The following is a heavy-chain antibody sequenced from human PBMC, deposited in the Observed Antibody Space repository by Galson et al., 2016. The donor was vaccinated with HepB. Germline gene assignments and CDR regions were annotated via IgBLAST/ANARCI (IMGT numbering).Heavy chain of an antibody. CDR1: GGSVSSGSYH. CDR3: ARIPFYDFWSGPRTDAFDI. V-gene: IGHV4-61*01. Sequence: TLSLTCTVSGGSVSSGSYHWSWIRQPPGKKLEWIGYIYYTGSANYNPSLKSRVSISVDTSKNQFSLKLHSVTAADTALYYCARIPFYDFWSGPRTDAFDIWGQGTMVTVSS. J-gene: IGHJ3*02. CDR2: IYYTGSA. D-gene: IGHD3-3*01.